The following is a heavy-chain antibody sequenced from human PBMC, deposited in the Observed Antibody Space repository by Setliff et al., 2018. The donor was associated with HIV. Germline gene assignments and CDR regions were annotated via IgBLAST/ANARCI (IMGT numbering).Heavy chain of an antibody. Sequence: GGSLRLSCAASGFTFSGYGIHWVRQTPGKGLEWVAVIWSDGSNKYYGDSVKGRFTIYRDNSKNIVYLQMNGLRAEDTAVYYCARASPYDFWSGYYLYWGQGTLVTVSS. D-gene: IGHD3-3*01. CDR1: GFTFSGYG. CDR3: ARASPYDFWSGYYLY. J-gene: IGHJ4*02. V-gene: IGHV3-33*08. CDR2: IWSDGSNK.